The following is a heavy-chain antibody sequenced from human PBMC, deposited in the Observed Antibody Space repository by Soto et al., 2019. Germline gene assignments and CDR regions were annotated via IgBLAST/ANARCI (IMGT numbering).Heavy chain of an antibody. V-gene: IGHV4-59*01. CDR3: ARSTRGYRSKESYYGMDV. J-gene: IGHJ6*02. D-gene: IGHD5-18*01. CDR2: IYYSGST. CDR1: GGSISSYY. Sequence: QVQLQESGPGLVKPSETLSLTCTVSGGSISSYYWSWIRQPPGKGLEWIGYIYYSGSTNYNPSLKSRVTISVDTSKNQFSLKLSSVTAADTAVYYCARSTRGYRSKESYYGMDVWGQGTTVTVSS.